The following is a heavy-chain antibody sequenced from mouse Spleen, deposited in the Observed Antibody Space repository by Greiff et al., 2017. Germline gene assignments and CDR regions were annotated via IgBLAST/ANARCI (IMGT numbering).Heavy chain of an antibody. D-gene: IGHD2-4*01. J-gene: IGHJ1*01. CDR2: IDPSDSYT. CDR3: SRDYDYPHWYFDV. CDR1: GYTFTSYW. V-gene: IGHV1-59*01. Sequence: QVQLKQPGAELVRPGTSVKLSCKASGYTFTSYWMHWVKQRPGQGLEWIGVIDPSDSYTKYNQKFKGKATLTVDTSSSTAYMQLSSLTSEDSAVYYCSRDYDYPHWYFDVWGAGTTVTGSS.